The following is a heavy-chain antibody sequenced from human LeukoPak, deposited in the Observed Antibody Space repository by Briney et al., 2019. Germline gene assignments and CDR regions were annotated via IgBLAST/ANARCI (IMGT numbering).Heavy chain of an antibody. CDR3: ARASGYSGYDPFDY. CDR1: GFTVSSNY. J-gene: IGHJ4*02. CDR2: IYGGGDT. D-gene: IGHD5-12*01. Sequence: PGGSLRLSCAASGFTVSSNYMSWVRQAPGKGLEWVSVIYGGGDTYYADSVKGRFTISRDNSKNTLYLQMNTLRAEDTAVYYCARASGYSGYDPFDYWGQGTLVTVSS. V-gene: IGHV3-53*01.